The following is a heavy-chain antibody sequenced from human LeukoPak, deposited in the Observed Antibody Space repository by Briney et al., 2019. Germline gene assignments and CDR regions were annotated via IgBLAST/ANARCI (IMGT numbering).Heavy chain of an antibody. CDR1: GFTVSSNY. V-gene: IGHV3-66*01. CDR3: AREGSPSGSYYPYYYYYGMDV. D-gene: IGHD1-26*01. CDR2: IYSGGST. J-gene: IGHJ6*02. Sequence: GGSLRLSCAASGFTVSSNYMSWVRQAPGKGLEWVSVIYSGGSTYYADSVKGRFTISRDNSKNTLYLQMNSLRAEDTAVYYCAREGSPSGSYYPYYYYYGMDVWGQGTTVTVSS.